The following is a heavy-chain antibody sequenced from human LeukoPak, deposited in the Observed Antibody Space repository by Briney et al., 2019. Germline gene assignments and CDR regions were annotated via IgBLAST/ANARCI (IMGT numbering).Heavy chain of an antibody. V-gene: IGHV3-21*01. J-gene: IGHJ4*02. CDR1: GFTFSSYG. Sequence: PGGSLRLSCAASGFTFSSYGMLWVRQAPGKGLEWVSSIGTTGINTHYAYSLKGRFTISRDNAKNSLYLQMNSLRADDTAVYYCAKGANIAAGIFDNWGQGTLVSVSS. D-gene: IGHD6-13*01. CDR2: IGTTGINT. CDR3: AKGANIAAGIFDN.